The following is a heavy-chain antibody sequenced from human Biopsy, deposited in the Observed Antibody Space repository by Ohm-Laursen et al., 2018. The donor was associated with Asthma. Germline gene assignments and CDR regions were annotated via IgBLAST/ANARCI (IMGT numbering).Heavy chain of an antibody. CDR1: GDSITSGGCC. CDR3: ARIPRRSGSYFVDY. V-gene: IGHV4-31*03. Sequence: TLSLTCTVSGDSITSGGCCWNWIRQHPGKGLEWIGYIHHSGTSYFNPSLKSRVSFSRDTSKNQFSLRLSSVTAADTAMYYCARIPRRSGSYFVDYWGQGTPVTVSS. J-gene: IGHJ4*02. D-gene: IGHD3-22*01. CDR2: IHHSGTS.